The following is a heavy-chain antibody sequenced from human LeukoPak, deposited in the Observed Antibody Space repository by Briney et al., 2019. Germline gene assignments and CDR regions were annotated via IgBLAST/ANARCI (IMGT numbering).Heavy chain of an antibody. J-gene: IGHJ5*01. D-gene: IGHD5-12*01. Sequence: VDPSETLSLTCTVSAGSFISSSHHWGWIRQSPGKGLEWIGSVYYGRTTYYNPSLDGRVTVSPGASANQFSLQLNSVTAADTAVYYCVRHDGRGGATMGAFDSWGQGSLVTVSS. V-gene: IGHV4-39*01. CDR1: AGSFISSSHH. CDR3: VRHDGRGGATMGAFDS. CDR2: VYYGRTT.